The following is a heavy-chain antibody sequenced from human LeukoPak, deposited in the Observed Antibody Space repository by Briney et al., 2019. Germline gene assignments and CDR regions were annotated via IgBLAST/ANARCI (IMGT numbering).Heavy chain of an antibody. CDR3: ARSAYRSNFDY. CDR2: IYYSGST. CDR1: GGSISIYY. Sequence: SETLSLTCTVAGGSISIYYWSWIRQPPGKGLEWIGYIYYSGSTNYNPSLKSRVTISVDTSKNQFSLKLSSVTAADTAVYYCARSAYRSNFDYWGQGTLVTVSS. D-gene: IGHD6-13*01. J-gene: IGHJ4*02. V-gene: IGHV4-59*01.